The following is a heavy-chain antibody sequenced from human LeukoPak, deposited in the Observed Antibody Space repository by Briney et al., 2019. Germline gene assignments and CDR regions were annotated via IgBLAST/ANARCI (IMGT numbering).Heavy chain of an antibody. CDR2: INHSGST. V-gene: IGHV4-34*01. CDR3: ARGIRFWSGYYYMDV. D-gene: IGHD3-3*01. Sequence: SETLSLTCAVYGGSFSGYYWSWIRQPPGKGVEWIGEINHSGSTNYNPSLKSRVTISVDTSKNQFSLKLSSVTAADTAVYYCARGIRFWSGYYYMDVWGKGTTVTVSS. CDR1: GGSFSGYY. J-gene: IGHJ6*03.